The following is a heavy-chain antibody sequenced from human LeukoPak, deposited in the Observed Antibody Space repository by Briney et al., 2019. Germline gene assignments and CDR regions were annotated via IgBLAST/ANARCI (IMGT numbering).Heavy chain of an antibody. D-gene: IGHD5-18*01. J-gene: IGHJ3*02. Sequence: SVKVSCKASGGTFSSYTISWVRQAPGQGLEWMARIIPIFGTANYAQKFQGRVTITTDESTSTAYMELSSLRSEDTAVYYCARDLDTAMATDAFDIWGQGTMVTVSS. V-gene: IGHV1-69*05. CDR1: GGTFSSYT. CDR2: IIPIFGTA. CDR3: ARDLDTAMATDAFDI.